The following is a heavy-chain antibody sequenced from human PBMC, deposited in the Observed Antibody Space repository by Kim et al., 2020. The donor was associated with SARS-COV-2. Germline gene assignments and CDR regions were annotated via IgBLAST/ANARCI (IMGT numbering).Heavy chain of an antibody. V-gene: IGHV3-30*18. Sequence: GGSLRLSCTASGFTFSSYVMDWVRQAPGKGLEWVAYISKDGTKISYGDSVKGRFTLSRDNSKNMLYLQMNNLRHEDTALYYCAKENCGGDCYSNFDHWGQGTLVTVS. CDR3: AKENCGGDCYSNFDH. J-gene: IGHJ4*02. CDR2: ISKDGTKI. CDR1: GFTFSSYV. D-gene: IGHD2-21*01.